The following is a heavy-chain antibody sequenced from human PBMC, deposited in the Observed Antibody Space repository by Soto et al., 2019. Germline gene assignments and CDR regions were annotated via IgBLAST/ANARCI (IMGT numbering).Heavy chain of an antibody. CDR3: DRSAPSKAAGCWLDP. CDR2: IYHSGST. J-gene: IGHJ5*02. D-gene: IGHD6-25*01. V-gene: IGHV4-30-2*01. CDR1: GGSISSGGYS. Sequence: SETLSLTCAVSGGSISSGGYSWSWIRQPPGKGLEWIGYIYHSGSTYYNPSLKSRVTISVDRFKNQFSLKLSSVTAADTAVYYCDRSAPSKAAGCWLDPCGQGTLVTVYS.